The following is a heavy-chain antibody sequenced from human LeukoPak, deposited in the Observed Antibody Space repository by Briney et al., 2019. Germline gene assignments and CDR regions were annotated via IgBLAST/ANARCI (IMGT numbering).Heavy chain of an antibody. J-gene: IGHJ4*02. CDR2: ISGSGGST. CDR3: AKIEFPYSGSYTGRDY. D-gene: IGHD1-26*01. V-gene: IGHV3-23*01. Sequence: GGSLRLSCAASGFTFSTYAMSWVRQAPGKGLEWVSAISGSGGSTYYADSVKGRFTISRDNSKNTLYLQMNSLRAEDTAVYYCAKIEFPYSGSYTGRDYWGQGTLVTVSS. CDR1: GFTFSTYA.